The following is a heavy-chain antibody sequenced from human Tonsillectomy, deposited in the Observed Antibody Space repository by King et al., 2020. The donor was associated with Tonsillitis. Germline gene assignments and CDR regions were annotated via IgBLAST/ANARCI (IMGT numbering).Heavy chain of an antibody. Sequence: QLVQSGGGVVQPGRSLRLSCAASGFTFTTYAMHWVRQAPGKGLEWGAFISYDGSNNSYTASVRGRYTISRDNSKKTLYLQMNSLSAEDTAVYYCARAGFCDSTSCYRYYYYMDVWGKGTTVTVSS. CDR1: GFTFTTYA. D-gene: IGHD2-2*01. CDR2: ISYDGSNN. J-gene: IGHJ6*03. CDR3: ARAGFCDSTSCYRYYYYMDV. V-gene: IGHV3-30-3*01.